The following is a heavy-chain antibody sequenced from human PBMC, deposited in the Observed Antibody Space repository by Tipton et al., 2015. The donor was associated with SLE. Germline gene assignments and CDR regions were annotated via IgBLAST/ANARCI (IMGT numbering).Heavy chain of an antibody. CDR1: GGSFSGYY. CDR2: INHSGST. V-gene: IGHV4-34*01. D-gene: IGHD6-6*01. CDR3: ARHWGSSSPLDY. J-gene: IGHJ4*02. Sequence: TLSLTCAVYGGSFSGYYWSWIRQPPGKGLEWIGEINHSGSTNYNPSLKSRVTISVDTSKNQFSLKLSSVTAADTAVYYCARHWGSSSPLDYWGQGTLVTVSS.